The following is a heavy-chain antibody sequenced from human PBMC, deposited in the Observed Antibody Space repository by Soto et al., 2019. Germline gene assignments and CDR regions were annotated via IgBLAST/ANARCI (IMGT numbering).Heavy chain of an antibody. J-gene: IGHJ4*02. D-gene: IGHD6-19*01. V-gene: IGHV3-30*03. CDR1: GFTFSSYG. CDR2: ISYDGSNK. Sequence: QVQLVESGGGVVQPGRSLRLSCAASGFTFSSYGMHWVRQAPGKGLEWVAVISYDGSNKYYADSVKGRFTISRDNSKNTLYLKMNSLRADDTAVYYCSGDSSGWHLDYWGQGTLVTVSS. CDR3: SGDSSGWHLDY.